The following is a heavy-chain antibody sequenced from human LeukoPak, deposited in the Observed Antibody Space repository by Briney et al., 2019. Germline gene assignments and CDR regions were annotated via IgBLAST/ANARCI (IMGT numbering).Heavy chain of an antibody. CDR3: AKDPGHCSGGSCPGPRYMDV. CDR1: GFTFSSYG. CDR2: IWYEGSNK. J-gene: IGHJ6*03. V-gene: IGHV3-33*06. D-gene: IGHD2-15*01. Sequence: PGRSLRLSCAASGFTFSSYGMHWVRQAPGKGLEWVAVIWYEGSNKEYADSVKGRFTISRDNSKNTLYLQMNSLRAEDTAVYYCAKDPGHCSGGSCPGPRYMDVWGKGTTVTVSS.